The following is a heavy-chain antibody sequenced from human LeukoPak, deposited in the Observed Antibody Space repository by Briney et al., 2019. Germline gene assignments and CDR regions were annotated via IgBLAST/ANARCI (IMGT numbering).Heavy chain of an antibody. CDR3: ATIDNWNPAY. CDR1: GFTVSSNY. Sequence: RGSLRLSFAASGFTVSSNYMTWVRQAPGKGLGWGSLMYSDGTTDYADSVKGRFTISRDNSKNTLYLQMNSLRGEDTAVYYCATIDNWNPAYWGQGTLVTVSS. D-gene: IGHD1-1*01. J-gene: IGHJ4*02. CDR2: MYSDGTT. V-gene: IGHV3-66*02.